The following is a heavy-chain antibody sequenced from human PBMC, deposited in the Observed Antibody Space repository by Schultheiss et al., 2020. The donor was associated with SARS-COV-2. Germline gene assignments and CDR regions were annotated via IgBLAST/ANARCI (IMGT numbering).Heavy chain of an antibody. CDR3: ARGGGGGTYYYDSKEGIDP. D-gene: IGHD3-22*01. CDR2: VRLSGST. J-gene: IGHJ5*02. CDR1: GGSVSRGSYY. V-gene: IGHV4-61*01. Sequence: SETLSLTCSVSGGSVSRGSYYWSWIRQPPGKGLEWVGYVRLSGSTDYNPSLRSRVTISVDTSKNQFSLRLTSVTAADTAVYYCARGGGGGTYYYDSKEGIDPWGQGTLVTVSS.